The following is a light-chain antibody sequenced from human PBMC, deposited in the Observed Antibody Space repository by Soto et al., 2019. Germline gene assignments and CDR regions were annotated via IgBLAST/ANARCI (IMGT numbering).Light chain of an antibody. J-gene: IGKJ3*01. CDR3: QQYNNWPFT. CDR2: DAS. Sequence: VMTQSPATLSVSSGERATLSCRARQSVSSNLAWYQQKPGQAPRLLIYDASTRATGIPARFSGSGSGTEFTLTISSLQSEDFAVYYCQQYNNWPFTFGPGTKVDIK. V-gene: IGKV3-15*01. CDR1: QSVSSN.